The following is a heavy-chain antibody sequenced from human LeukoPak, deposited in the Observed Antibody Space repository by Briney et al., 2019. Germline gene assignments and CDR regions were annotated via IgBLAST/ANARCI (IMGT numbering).Heavy chain of an antibody. V-gene: IGHV1-69*05. CDR3: ARGSSNWFDP. CDR2: IIPIFGTA. CDR1: GGTFSSYA. D-gene: IGHD3-16*02. Sequence: ASVKVSCTASGGTFSSYAISWVRQAPGQGLEWMGGIIPIFGTANYAQKFQGRVTITTDESTSTAYMELSSLRSEDTAVYYCARGSSNWFDPWGQGTLVTVSS. J-gene: IGHJ5*02.